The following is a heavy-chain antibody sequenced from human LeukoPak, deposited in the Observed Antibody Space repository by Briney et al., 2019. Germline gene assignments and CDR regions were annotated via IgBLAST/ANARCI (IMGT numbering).Heavy chain of an antibody. V-gene: IGHV1-8*03. Sequence: ASVKVSCKASGYTFTSYDINWVRQATGQGLEWMGWMNPNSGNTGYAQKFQGRVTITRNTSVSTAYMELSSLRSEDTAVYYCARGKFWSGYHNWFDPWGQGTLVTVSS. CDR1: GYTFTSYD. CDR2: MNPNSGNT. D-gene: IGHD3-3*01. J-gene: IGHJ5*02. CDR3: ARGKFWSGYHNWFDP.